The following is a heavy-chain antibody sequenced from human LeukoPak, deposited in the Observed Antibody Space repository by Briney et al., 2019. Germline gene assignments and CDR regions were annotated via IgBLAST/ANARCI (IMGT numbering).Heavy chain of an antibody. CDR2: IRYDGSNK. D-gene: IGHD5-18*01. J-gene: IGHJ4*02. Sequence: GGSLRLSCAASGFTFSSYGMHWVRQAPGKGLEWVAFIRYDGSNKYYADSVKGRFTISRDNSKNTLYLQMNSLTSEDTALYYCAKGRRRGYAYGTIDSWGQGTLVTVSS. CDR1: GFTFSSYG. CDR3: AKGRRRGYAYGTIDS. V-gene: IGHV3-30*02.